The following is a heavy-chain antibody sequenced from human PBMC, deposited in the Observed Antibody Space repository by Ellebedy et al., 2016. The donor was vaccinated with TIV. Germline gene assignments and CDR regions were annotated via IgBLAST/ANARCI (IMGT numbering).Heavy chain of an antibody. J-gene: IGHJ4*02. D-gene: IGHD1-1*01. CDR1: GSTISRSW. CDR2: IIQNGREK. V-gene: IGHV3-7*01. CDR3: LPHDGLGY. Sequence: GESLKISCAASGSTISRSWMSWLRQAPGKGLEWVANIIQNGREKNFVDSVKGRFSISRDNAKNSLFLQMDSLRADDTAVYYCLPHDGLGYWGQGTLVTVSS.